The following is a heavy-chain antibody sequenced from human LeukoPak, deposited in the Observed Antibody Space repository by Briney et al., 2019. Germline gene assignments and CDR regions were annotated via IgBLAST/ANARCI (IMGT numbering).Heavy chain of an antibody. CDR2: IKNKADGSST. V-gene: IGHV3-15*05. Sequence: PGGPLRLSWAASGFTFSNAWMNWVRQAPGDRLGWLGRIKNKADGSSTDYAAAVKGRFTTSRDDSKNTLSLQMNSLIIEDTAVYFCVSQYFDCWGQGTLVTVSS. CDR3: VSQYFDC. CDR1: GFTFSNAW. J-gene: IGHJ4*02. D-gene: IGHD2/OR15-2a*01.